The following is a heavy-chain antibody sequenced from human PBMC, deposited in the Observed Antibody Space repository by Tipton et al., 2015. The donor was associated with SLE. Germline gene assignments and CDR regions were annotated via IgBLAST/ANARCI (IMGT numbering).Heavy chain of an antibody. CDR3: ARLYYSRGY. CDR1: GGSFSGYY. Sequence: LRLSCAVYGGSFSGYYWSWIRQPPGKGLEWIGSIYYSGSTYYNPSLKSRVTISVDTSKNQFSLKLSSVTAADTAVYYCARLYYSRGYWGQGTLVTVSS. V-gene: IGHV4-34*01. D-gene: IGHD4-11*01. J-gene: IGHJ4*02. CDR2: IYYSGST.